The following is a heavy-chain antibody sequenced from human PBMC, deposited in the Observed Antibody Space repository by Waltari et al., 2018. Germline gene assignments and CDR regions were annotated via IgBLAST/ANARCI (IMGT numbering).Heavy chain of an antibody. CDR2: VDPEDGET. D-gene: IGHD2-2*01. V-gene: IGHV1-69-2*01. J-gene: IGHJ5*02. CDR1: GSTFTDSY. Sequence: EVQLVQSGAEVKKPGATVKISCKASGSTFTDSYMHWVQQAPGKGLEWMGRVDPEDGETIYAEKFQGRVTITADTSTDTAYMELSSLRSEDTAVYYCATGLYQLLLGPWGQGTLVTVSS. CDR3: ATGLYQLLLGP.